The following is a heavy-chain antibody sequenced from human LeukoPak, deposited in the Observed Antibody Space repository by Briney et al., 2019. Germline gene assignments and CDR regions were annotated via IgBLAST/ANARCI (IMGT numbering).Heavy chain of an antibody. J-gene: IGHJ4*02. V-gene: IGHV3-21*01. CDR2: ISSTSSYI. D-gene: IGHD6-19*01. Sequence: GGSLRLSCAASGFTFSTYSMNWVRQAPGKGLEWVSSISSTSSYIYYADSVKGRFTISRDNAQKSLYLQVNSLRAEDTAVYYCARVRYSSGWYFDYWGQGTLVTVSS. CDR3: ARVRYSSGWYFDY. CDR1: GFTFSTYS.